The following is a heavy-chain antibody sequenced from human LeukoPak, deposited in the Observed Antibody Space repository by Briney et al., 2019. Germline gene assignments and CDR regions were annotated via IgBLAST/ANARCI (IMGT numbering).Heavy chain of an antibody. V-gene: IGHV3-23*01. J-gene: IGHJ4*02. CDR1: GFTFSSYV. Sequence: PGGSLRLSCAASGFTFSSYVMSWVRQAPGKGLEWVSTISGSGGSTYYADSVKGRFTISRDNSKNTLSLQMNSLRAEDKAIYYCAKTTHSRSFYFDYWGQGTLVTVSS. CDR2: ISGSGGST. CDR3: AKTTHSRSFYFDY. D-gene: IGHD6-6*01.